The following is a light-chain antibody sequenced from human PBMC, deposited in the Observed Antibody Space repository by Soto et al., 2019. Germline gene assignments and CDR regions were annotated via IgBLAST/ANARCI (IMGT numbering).Light chain of an antibody. J-gene: IGKJ4*01. Sequence: DIQMTQSPSTLSASVGDRVTITCRASQNISNWLAWCHQKPGKAPKFLIFDASSLESGAPSRFSGSGSGTEFTLTISSLQPDDFATYYCQQYNSFPLTFGGGTKVDIK. CDR3: QQYNSFPLT. CDR2: DAS. CDR1: QNISNW. V-gene: IGKV1-5*01.